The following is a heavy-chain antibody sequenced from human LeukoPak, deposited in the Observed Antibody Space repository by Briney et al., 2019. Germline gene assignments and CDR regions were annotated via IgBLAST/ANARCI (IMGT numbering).Heavy chain of an antibody. V-gene: IGHV3-23*01. CDR2: ISGSGGST. J-gene: IGHJ5*02. D-gene: IGHD5-12*01. CDR3: AIDPHKYSGYDSGHWFDP. CDR1: GFTFSSYA. Sequence: QAGGSLRLSCAASGFTFSSYAMSWVRQAPGKGLEWVSAISGSGGSTYYADSVKGRFTISRDNSKTTLYLQMNSLRAEDTAVYYCAIDPHKYSGYDSGHWFDPWGQGTLVTVSS.